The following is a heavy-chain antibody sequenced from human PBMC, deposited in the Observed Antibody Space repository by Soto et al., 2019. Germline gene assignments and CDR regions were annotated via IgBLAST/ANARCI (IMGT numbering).Heavy chain of an antibody. Sequence: SLRLSCAASGFTFSSYAMHWVRQAPGKGLEWVAVISYDGSNKYYADSVKGRFTISRDNSKNTLYLQMNSLRAEDTAVYYCARDSLVRGVISGLDYWGQGTLVTVSS. J-gene: IGHJ4*02. D-gene: IGHD3-10*01. V-gene: IGHV3-30-3*01. CDR3: ARDSLVRGVISGLDY. CDR2: ISYDGSNK. CDR1: GFTFSSYA.